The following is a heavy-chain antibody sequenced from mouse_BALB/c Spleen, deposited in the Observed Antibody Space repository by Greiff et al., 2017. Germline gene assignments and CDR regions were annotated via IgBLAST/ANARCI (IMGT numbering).Heavy chain of an antibody. V-gene: IGHV1S56*01. D-gene: IGHD1-2*01. CDR2: IYPGDGST. J-gene: IGHJ3*01. Sequence: QVQLKQSGPELVKPGASVKMSCKASGYTFTSYYIHWVKQRPGQGLEWIGWIYPGDGSTKYNEKFTGKTTLTADKSSSTAYMLLSSLTSEDSAIYFCAREEGGYGTFFAYWGQGTLVTVSA. CDR1: GYTFTSYY. CDR3: AREEGGYGTFFAY.